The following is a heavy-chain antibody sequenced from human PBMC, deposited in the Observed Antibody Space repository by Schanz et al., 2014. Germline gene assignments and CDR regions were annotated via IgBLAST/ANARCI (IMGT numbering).Heavy chain of an antibody. D-gene: IGHD3-16*01. CDR1: GFTFSSYG. Sequence: EVQLVESGGGLVQAGGSLRLSCAASGFTFSSYGMNWVRQAPGKGLEWVSYISSSSSYIYYADSMKGRFTISRDNAKNSLYLQMNSLRAEEKEVYYCARDYAGFDCWGQGTLVTVSS. CDR3: ARDYAGFDC. CDR2: ISSSSSYI. V-gene: IGHV3-21*01. J-gene: IGHJ4*02.